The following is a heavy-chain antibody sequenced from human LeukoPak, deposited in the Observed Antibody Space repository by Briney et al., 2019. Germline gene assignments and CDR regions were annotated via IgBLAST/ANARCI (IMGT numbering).Heavy chain of an antibody. CDR2: IIPMVGKA. D-gene: IGHD1-26*01. Sequence: ASVKVSCKASGGTFSSYAISWVRQAPGQGLEWLGGIIPMVGKANYAQTFQGKVTIITDESTRTAYMELNSLTSEDTAVYYCSAGVGITPKFDHWGQGTPVTVSS. CDR3: SAGVGITPKFDH. V-gene: IGHV1-69*05. J-gene: IGHJ4*02. CDR1: GGTFSSYA.